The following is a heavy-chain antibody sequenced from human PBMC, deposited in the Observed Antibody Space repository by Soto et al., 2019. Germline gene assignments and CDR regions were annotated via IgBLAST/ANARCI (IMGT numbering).Heavy chain of an antibody. J-gene: IGHJ5*02. V-gene: IGHV3-23*01. CDR3: AKALAQWLVLAWFDP. Sequence: EVQLLESGGGLVQPGGSLRLSCEASGFTFSSYAMSWVRQAPGKGLDWFSAISGSGGSTYYPDSGKGRFTISRDNSKNTLYLQMNSLRAEDTAVYYCAKALAQWLVLAWFDPWGQGTLVTVSS. CDR2: ISGSGGST. CDR1: GFTFSSYA. D-gene: IGHD6-19*01.